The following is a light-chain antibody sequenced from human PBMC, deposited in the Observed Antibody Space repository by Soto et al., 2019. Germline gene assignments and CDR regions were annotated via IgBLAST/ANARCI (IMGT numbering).Light chain of an antibody. J-gene: IGLJ1*01. CDR2: EVT. Sequence: ALTXPASVSGSPGQSITISCTGTSGDIGSYNRVSWYQQHPGKAPKLIIYEVTDRPSGVSNRFSGSKSGNTASLTISGLQAEDEAEYYCSSYTNINTRACVFGTGTKVTVL. V-gene: IGLV2-14*01. CDR1: SGDIGSYNR. CDR3: SSYTNINTRACV.